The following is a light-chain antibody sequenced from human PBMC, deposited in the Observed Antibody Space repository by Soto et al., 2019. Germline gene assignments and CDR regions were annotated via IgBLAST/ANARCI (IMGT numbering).Light chain of an antibody. Sequence: QSALTQPASVSGSPGQSITISCTGTSSDVGGYDYVSWYQLHPGKAPKLMVFEVSNRPSGVSYRFSGSKSGNTASLTISGLQAEDEADYYCSSYTSSTTQVFGGGTQLTVL. J-gene: IGLJ3*02. CDR1: SSDVGGYDY. CDR3: SSYTSSTTQV. V-gene: IGLV2-14*01. CDR2: EVS.